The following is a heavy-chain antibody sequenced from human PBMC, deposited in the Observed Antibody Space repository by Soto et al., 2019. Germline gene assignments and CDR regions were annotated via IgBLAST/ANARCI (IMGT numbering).Heavy chain of an antibody. Sequence: GGSLRLSCAASGFTFSSYSMNWVRQAPGKGLEWVSSISSSSSYIYYADSVKGRFTISRDNAKNSLYLQMNSLRAEDTAVYYSARDSPPSMVRGVIPSAFDYWGQGTLVTVSS. V-gene: IGHV3-21*01. J-gene: IGHJ4*02. D-gene: IGHD3-10*01. CDR2: ISSSSSYI. CDR1: GFTFSSYS. CDR3: ARDSPPSMVRGVIPSAFDY.